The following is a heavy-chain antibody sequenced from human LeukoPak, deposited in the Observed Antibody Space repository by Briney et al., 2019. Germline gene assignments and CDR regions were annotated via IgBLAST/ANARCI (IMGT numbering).Heavy chain of an antibody. CDR1: GYTFTSYG. V-gene: IGHV1-18*01. CDR3: ARSSPPRYYYDKSGYYGYYFDY. J-gene: IGHJ4*02. Sequence: ASLKVSCKASGYTFTSYGISWVRQAPGQGPEWMGWISGYNGNTKYAQKLQGRVTMTTDTSTSTAYMELRSLRSDDTAVYYCARSSPPRYYYDKSGYYGYYFDYWGQGTLVTVSS. CDR2: ISGYNGNT. D-gene: IGHD3-22*01.